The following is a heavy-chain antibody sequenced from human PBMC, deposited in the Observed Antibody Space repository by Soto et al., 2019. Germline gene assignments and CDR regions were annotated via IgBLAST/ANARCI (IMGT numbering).Heavy chain of an antibody. V-gene: IGHV4-61*01. CDR3: ARVPSP. CDR2: ISNSGVT. CDR1: GASVSDGTNF. Sequence: SETLSLTCTVSGASVSDGTNFWNWIRQPPGWGLEWIGFISNSGVTSYNPSLKSRVTISIDMSKNQFSLKLSSVTAADTAVYYCARVPSPWGQGTLVTVSS. J-gene: IGHJ5*02.